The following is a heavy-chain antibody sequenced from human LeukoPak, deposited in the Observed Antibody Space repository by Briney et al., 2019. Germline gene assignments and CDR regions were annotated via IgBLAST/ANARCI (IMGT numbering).Heavy chain of an antibody. CDR2: ISYDGSNK. CDR1: GFTFSSYA. J-gene: IGHJ4*02. CDR3: ARSPTSWYFDY. V-gene: IGHV3-30*04. Sequence: GGSLRLSCAASGFTFSSYAMHWVRQAPGKGLEWVAVISYDGSNKYYADSVKGRFTISRDNSKNTLYLQMNSLRAEDTAVYYCARSPTSWYFDYWGQGTLVTVSS. D-gene: IGHD2-2*01.